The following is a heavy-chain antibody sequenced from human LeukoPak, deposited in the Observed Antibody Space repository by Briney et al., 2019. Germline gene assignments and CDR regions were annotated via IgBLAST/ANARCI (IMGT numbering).Heavy chain of an antibody. Sequence: SETLSLTCTVSGGSISSSSYYWGWIRQPPGKGLEWIGSIYYSGSTYYNPSLKSRVTISVDTSKNQFSLKLSSVTAADTAVYYCARHYVGGYRVYYYYYMDVWGKGTTVTVSS. CDR3: ARHYVGGYRVYYYYYMDV. CDR2: IYYSGST. CDR1: GGSISSSSYY. V-gene: IGHV4-39*01. D-gene: IGHD3-22*01. J-gene: IGHJ6*03.